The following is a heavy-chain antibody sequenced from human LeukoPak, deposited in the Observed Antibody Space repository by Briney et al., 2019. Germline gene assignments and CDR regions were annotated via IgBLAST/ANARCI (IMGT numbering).Heavy chain of an antibody. CDR2: FSGSGGST. V-gene: IGHV3-23*01. Sequence: PGGSLRLSCAASGFTFSSYAMSWVRQAPGKGLECISGFSGSGGSTYYADPVKGRFTISRDNSKNTLYLQMNSLKTEDTAVYYCTRHVENYYDSSGYYSLDYWGQGTLVTVSS. D-gene: IGHD3-22*01. CDR1: GFTFSSYA. CDR3: TRHVENYYDSSGYYSLDY. J-gene: IGHJ4*02.